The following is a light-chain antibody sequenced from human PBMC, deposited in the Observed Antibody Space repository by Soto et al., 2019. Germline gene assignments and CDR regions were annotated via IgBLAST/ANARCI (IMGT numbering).Light chain of an antibody. V-gene: IGKV3-20*01. CDR3: QEYGSSRA. CDR1: QSVSSSY. Sequence: EIALTQSPGPLSLSPGERATLSCRASQSVSSSYLAWYQQKPGQAPRLLIYGTSSRATGIPDRFSGSGSGTDFTLTISRLEPEDFAVYYCQEYGSSRAFGQGTKVEIK. CDR2: GTS. J-gene: IGKJ1*01.